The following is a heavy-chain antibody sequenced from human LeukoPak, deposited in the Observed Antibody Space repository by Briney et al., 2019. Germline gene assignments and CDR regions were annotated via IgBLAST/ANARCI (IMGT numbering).Heavy chain of an antibody. D-gene: IGHD3-22*01. J-gene: IGHJ4*02. CDR2: IYYSGST. V-gene: IGHV4-39*07. CDR3: ARDALGYYYDSSGYFDY. Sequence: SETLSLTCTVSGGSISSSSYYWGWIRQPPGKGLEWIGSIYYSGSTNYNPSLKSRVTISVDTSKNQFSLKLSSVTAADTAVYYCARDALGYYYDSSGYFDYWGQGTLVTVSS. CDR1: GGSISSSSYY.